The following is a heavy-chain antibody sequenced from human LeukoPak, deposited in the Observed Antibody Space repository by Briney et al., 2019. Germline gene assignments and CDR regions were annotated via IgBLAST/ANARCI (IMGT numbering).Heavy chain of an antibody. V-gene: IGHV1-69*04. J-gene: IGHJ5*02. D-gene: IGHD3-22*01. CDR2: IIPIFGIA. CDR1: GGTFSSYA. Sequence: SVKVSCKASGGTFSSYAISWVRQAPGQGLEWMGRIIPIFGIANYAQKFQGRVTITADKSTSTAYMELSSLRSEDTAVYCCARDQSVTMMLSWFDPWGQGTLVTVSS. CDR3: ARDQSVTMMLSWFDP.